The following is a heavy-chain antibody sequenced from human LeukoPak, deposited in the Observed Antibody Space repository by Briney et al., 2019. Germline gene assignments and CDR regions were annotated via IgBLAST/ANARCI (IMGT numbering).Heavy chain of an antibody. Sequence: SETLSLTCTVSGGSISSYYWSWIRQPPGKRLEWIGYIYYSGSTNYNPSLKSRVTISVDTSKNQFSLKLSSVTAADTAVYYCARANRLYETYYFDYWGQGTLVTVSS. CDR2: IYYSGST. D-gene: IGHD5/OR15-5a*01. V-gene: IGHV4-59*12. CDR3: ARANRLYETYYFDY. CDR1: GGSISSYY. J-gene: IGHJ4*02.